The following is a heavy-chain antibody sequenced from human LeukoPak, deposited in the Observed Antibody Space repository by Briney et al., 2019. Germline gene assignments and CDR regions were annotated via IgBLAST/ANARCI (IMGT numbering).Heavy chain of an antibody. Sequence: ASVKVSCKVSGGTFSSYAISWVRQAPGQGLEWMGRIIPILGIANYAQKFQGRVTITADKSTSTAYMELSSLRSEDTAVYYCARGVTGGLFDYWGQGTLVTVSS. V-gene: IGHV1-69*04. D-gene: IGHD2-15*01. CDR2: IIPILGIA. CDR3: ARGVTGGLFDY. J-gene: IGHJ4*02. CDR1: GGTFSSYA.